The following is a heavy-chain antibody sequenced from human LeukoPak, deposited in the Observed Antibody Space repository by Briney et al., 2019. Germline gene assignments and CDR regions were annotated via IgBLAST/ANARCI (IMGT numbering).Heavy chain of an antibody. CDR2: ISSSSSTI. CDR3: ARDQHYYNSGSYYIGLDY. Sequence: GGSLRLSCAAPGFTFSSYSMNSVRQAPGKGLEWVSYISSSSSTIYYADSVKGRFTISRDNAKNSLCLQMNSLRAEDTAVYYCARDQHYYNSGSYYIGLDYWGQGTLVTVSS. CDR1: GFTFSSYS. V-gene: IGHV3-48*01. J-gene: IGHJ4*02. D-gene: IGHD3-10*01.